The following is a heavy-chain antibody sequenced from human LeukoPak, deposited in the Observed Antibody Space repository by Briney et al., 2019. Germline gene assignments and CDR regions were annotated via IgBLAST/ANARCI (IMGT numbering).Heavy chain of an antibody. V-gene: IGHV1-46*01. J-gene: IGHJ6*02. CDR3: ARSPWHYCSSTSCYGLHYYYGMDV. CDR2: INPSGGST. CDR1: GYTFTSYY. Sequence: ASVKVSCKASGYTFTSYYMHWVRQAPGQGLEWMGIINPSGGSTSYAQKFQGRVTMTRDTSTSTVYMELSSLRSEDTAVYYCARSPWHYCSSTSCYGLHYYYGMDVWGQGTTVTVSS. D-gene: IGHD2-2*01.